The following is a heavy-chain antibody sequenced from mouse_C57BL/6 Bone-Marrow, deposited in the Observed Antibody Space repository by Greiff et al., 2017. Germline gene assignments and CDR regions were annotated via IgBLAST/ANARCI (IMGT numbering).Heavy chain of an antibody. Sequence: VKLQESGAELARPGASVKLSCKASGYTFTSYGISWVKQRTGQGLEWIGEIYPRSGNTYYNEKFKGKDTLTADKSSSTAYMELRSLTSEDSAVYFCASGPANWDVDYAMDYWGQGTSVTVSS. V-gene: IGHV1-81*01. J-gene: IGHJ4*01. CDR3: ASGPANWDVDYAMDY. CDR1: GYTFTSYG. D-gene: IGHD4-1*01. CDR2: IYPRSGNT.